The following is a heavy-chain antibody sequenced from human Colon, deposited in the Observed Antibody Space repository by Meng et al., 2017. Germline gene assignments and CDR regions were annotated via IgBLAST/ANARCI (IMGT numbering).Heavy chain of an antibody. D-gene: IGHD6-19*01. J-gene: IGHJ6*02. CDR2: ISASGDRT. CDR3: HLLVAGRGVFYFYSGFDV. Sequence: GESLKISCAASRFTFSEYAMRWVRQSPGKGLEWVSTISASGDRTFYADSVKGRFTISRDNSRNRLYMQMKSLRAEDTAVYYCHLLVAGRGVFYFYSGFDVWGQGTTVTVSS. V-gene: IGHV3-23*01. CDR1: RFTFSEYA.